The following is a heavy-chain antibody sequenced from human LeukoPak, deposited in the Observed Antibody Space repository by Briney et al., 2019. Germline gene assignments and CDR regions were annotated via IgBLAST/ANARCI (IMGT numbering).Heavy chain of an antibody. Sequence: GGSLRLSCTASVFAFRTYWMNWVREAPGKGLEWVVNIKEDGSEKYCVESVKGGFTISRDNAKQSLYLQMNRRRAEDTAVYYCARVNSGRNLGDAFDIWGQGTMVIVSS. D-gene: IGHD1-26*01. J-gene: IGHJ3*02. CDR3: ARVNSGRNLGDAFDI. V-gene: IGHV3-7*01. CDR1: VFAFRTYW. CDR2: IKEDGSEK.